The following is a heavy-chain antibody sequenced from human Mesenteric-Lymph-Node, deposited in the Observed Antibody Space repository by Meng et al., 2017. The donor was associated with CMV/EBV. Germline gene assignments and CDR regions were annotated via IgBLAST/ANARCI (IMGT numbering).Heavy chain of an antibody. CDR1: GFTFDDYG. J-gene: IGHJ4*02. D-gene: IGHD6-13*01. V-gene: IGHV3-20*04. CDR2: INWNGGNT. CDR3: ASFYTSSWYYFDY. Sequence: GESLKISCAASGFTFDDYGMSWVRQAPGKGLEWVSGINWNGGNTGYADSVEGRFTISRDNAKNSLYLQMNSLRAEDTALYYCASFYTSSWYYFDYWGQGTLVTVSS.